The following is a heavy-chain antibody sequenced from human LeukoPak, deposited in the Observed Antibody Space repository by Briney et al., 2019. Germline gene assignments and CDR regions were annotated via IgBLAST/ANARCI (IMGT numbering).Heavy chain of an antibody. CDR2: IYYSGST. J-gene: IGHJ4*02. V-gene: IGHV4-59*01. D-gene: IGHD1-1*01. CDR3: ARVAKNGDFDY. CDR1: GGSISSYY. Sequence: NPSETLSLTCTVSGGSISSYYWSWIRQPPGKGLEWIGYIYYSGSTNYNPSLKSRVTISVDTSKDQFSLKLSSVTAADTAVYYCARVAKNGDFDYWGQGTLVTVSS.